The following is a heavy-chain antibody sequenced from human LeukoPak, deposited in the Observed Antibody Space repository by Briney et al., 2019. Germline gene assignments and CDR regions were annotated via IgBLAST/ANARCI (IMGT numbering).Heavy chain of an antibody. Sequence: GASVKVSCKTSGCTFTTYGVSWVRQAPGQGLEWMGWVSGYTGNTNYAERFQGRVTMTTDTSTSTVYMELTSLRSDDTAVYYCARGEVSASLYYFDFWGQGTLVTVS. CDR1: GCTFTTYG. D-gene: IGHD2-2*01. CDR2: VSGYTGNT. CDR3: ARGEVSASLYYFDF. J-gene: IGHJ4*02. V-gene: IGHV1-18*01.